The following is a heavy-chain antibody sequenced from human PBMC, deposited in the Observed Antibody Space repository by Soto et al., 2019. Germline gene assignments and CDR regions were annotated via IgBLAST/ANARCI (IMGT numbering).Heavy chain of an antibody. CDR2: IYYSGST. V-gene: IGHV4-59*01. CDR3: AREKDADHDY. CDR1: GGSISSYY. Sequence: QVQLQESGPGLVKPSETLSLICTVSGGSISSYYWSWIRQPPGKGLEWIGYIYYSGSTNYNPSLKSRVTISVDTSKNQFSLKLSSVTAADTAVYYCAREKDADHDYWGQGTLVTVSS. J-gene: IGHJ4*02.